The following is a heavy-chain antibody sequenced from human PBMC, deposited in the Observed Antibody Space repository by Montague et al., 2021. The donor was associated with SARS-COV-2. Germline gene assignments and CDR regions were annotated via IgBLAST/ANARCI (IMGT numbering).Heavy chain of an antibody. CDR2: IYYSGST. D-gene: IGHD3-22*01. V-gene: IGHV4-31*03. CDR1: GGSINSGNYY. J-gene: IGHJ3*02. CDR3: ARVQGITMIVVVIGAFDI. Sequence: TLSLTCTVSGGSINSGNYYWSWIRQHPGKGLEWIGYIYYSGSTYYNPSLKSRVTISVDTSKNQFSLKLSSMTAADTAVYYCARVQGITMIVVVIGAFDIWGQGTMVTVSS.